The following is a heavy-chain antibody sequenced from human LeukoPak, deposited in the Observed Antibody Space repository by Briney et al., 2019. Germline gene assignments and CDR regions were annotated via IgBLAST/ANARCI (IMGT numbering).Heavy chain of an antibody. V-gene: IGHV4-39*01. CDR3: ARLWAYSSDSDY. J-gene: IGHJ4*02. Sequence: SETLSLTCTVSGGSISSSSYYWGWIRQPPGKGLEWIGSIYYSGSTYYNPSLKSRVTISVDTSKNQFSLKLSSVTAADTAVYYCARLWAYSSDSDYWGQGTLVTVSS. D-gene: IGHD6-25*01. CDR1: GGSISSSSYY. CDR2: IYYSGST.